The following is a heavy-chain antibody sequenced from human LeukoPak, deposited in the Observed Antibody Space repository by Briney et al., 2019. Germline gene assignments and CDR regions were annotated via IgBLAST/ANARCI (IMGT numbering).Heavy chain of an antibody. CDR1: GFTFSSYG. J-gene: IGHJ4*02. CDR3: ARDRLVGVNGLDY. V-gene: IGHV3-21*01. CDR2: ISSSSSYI. Sequence: GGSLRLSCAASGFTFSSYGMHWVRQAPGKGLEWVSSISSSSSYIYYADSVKGRFTISRDNAKNSLYLQMNSLRAEDTAVYYCARDRLVGVNGLDYWGQGTLVTVSS. D-gene: IGHD3-10*01.